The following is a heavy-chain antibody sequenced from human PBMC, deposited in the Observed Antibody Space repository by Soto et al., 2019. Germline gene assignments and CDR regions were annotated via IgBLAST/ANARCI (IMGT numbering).Heavy chain of an antibody. CDR3: ARELTCSGGSCYSY. CDR1: GGSVSSGSYY. CDR2: TYYSGST. D-gene: IGHD2-15*01. J-gene: IGHJ4*02. Sequence: SETLSLTCTVSGGSVSSGSYYWSWIRQPPGKGLEWIGYTYYSGSTNYNPSLKSRVTISVDTSKNQFSLKLSSVTAADTAVYYCARELTCSGGSCYSYWGQGTLVTVSS. V-gene: IGHV4-61*01.